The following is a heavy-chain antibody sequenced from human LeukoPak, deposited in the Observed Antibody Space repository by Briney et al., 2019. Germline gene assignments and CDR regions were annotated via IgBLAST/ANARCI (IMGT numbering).Heavy chain of an antibody. CDR2: ISSSSSYI. Sequence: GGSLRLSCAASGFTFSSYSMSWVRQAPGKGLEWVSSISSSSSYIYYADSVKGRFTISRDNAKNSLYLQMNSLRAEDTAVYYCARGDYDFWSGPGIDYWGQGTLVTVSS. CDR3: ARGDYDFWSGPGIDY. J-gene: IGHJ4*02. D-gene: IGHD3-3*01. CDR1: GFTFSSYS. V-gene: IGHV3-21*01.